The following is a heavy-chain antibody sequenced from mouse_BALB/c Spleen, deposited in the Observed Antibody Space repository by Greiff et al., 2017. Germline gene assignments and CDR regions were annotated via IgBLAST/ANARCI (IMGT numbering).Heavy chain of an antibody. J-gene: IGHJ4*01. D-gene: IGHD2-1*01. CDR2: ISSGSSTI. CDR1: GFTFSSFG. Sequence: EVQLQQSGGGLVQPGGSRKLSCAASGFTFSSFGMHWVRKAPEKGLEWVAYISSGSSTIYYADTVKGRFTISRDNPKNTLFLQMTSLRSEDTAMYYCARYGNYGGYAMDYWGQGTSVTVSS. V-gene: IGHV5-17*02. CDR3: ARYGNYGGYAMDY.